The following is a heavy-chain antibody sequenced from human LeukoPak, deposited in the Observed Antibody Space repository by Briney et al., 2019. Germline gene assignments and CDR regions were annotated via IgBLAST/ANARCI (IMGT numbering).Heavy chain of an antibody. V-gene: IGHV3-33*06. D-gene: IGHD2-15*01. Sequence: GGSLRLSCAASGFTFSSYGMHWVRQAPGKGLEWVAVIWYDGSNKYYADSVKGRFTISRDNSKNTLYLQMNSLRAEDTAVYYCAKDIYPLGYCSGGSCYLYYYYGMDVWGQGTTVTVSS. CDR3: AKDIYPLGYCSGGSCYLYYYYGMDV. J-gene: IGHJ6*02. CDR2: IWYDGSNK. CDR1: GFTFSSYG.